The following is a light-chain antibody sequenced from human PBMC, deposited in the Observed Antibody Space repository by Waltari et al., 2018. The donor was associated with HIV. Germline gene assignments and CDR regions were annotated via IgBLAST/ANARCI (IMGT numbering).Light chain of an antibody. J-gene: IGKJ5*01. CDR2: GAS. V-gene: IGKV3-20*01. Sequence: EIVLTQSPGTLSLSPGERATLSCRASQSGSSSYLAWYQQKPGQAPRLLIYGASSRATGIPDRCSGSGSGTDFTLTISRLEPEDFAVYYCQQYGSSPPITFGQGTRLEIK. CDR3: QQYGSSPPIT. CDR1: QSGSSSY.